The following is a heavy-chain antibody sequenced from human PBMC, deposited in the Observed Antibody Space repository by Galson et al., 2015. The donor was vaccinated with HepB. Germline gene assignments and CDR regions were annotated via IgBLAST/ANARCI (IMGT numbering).Heavy chain of an antibody. J-gene: IGHJ4*02. V-gene: IGHV4-59*01. CDR2: ISYSGTT. CDR1: GGSTSRYS. D-gene: IGHD1-26*01. Sequence: ETLSLTCTVSGGSTSRYSWSWIRQPPGKGLECIGCISYSGTTNYNPSLRGRVAISVDTAKRQFSLSLTSVTPADTAVYYCAIEAPEDSWEFPSRRVDSWGQGTLVTVSS. CDR3: AIEAPEDSWEFPSRRVDS.